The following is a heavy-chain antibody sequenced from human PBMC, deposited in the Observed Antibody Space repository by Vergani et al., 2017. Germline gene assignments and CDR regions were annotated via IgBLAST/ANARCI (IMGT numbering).Heavy chain of an antibody. D-gene: IGHD1-7*01. CDR1: GFSFSTYS. Sequence: EVQLQESGGGLVKPGGSLRVSCAASGFSFSTYSINWVRQAPGKGLEWVSSISGRSNYIYYADSLKGRFTISRDNSKNSVYLQMNSLRAEDTAVYYCARGKTTRGAHWGQGTLVTVSS. V-gene: IGHV3-21*06. CDR2: ISGRSNYI. CDR3: ARGKTTRGAH. J-gene: IGHJ4*02.